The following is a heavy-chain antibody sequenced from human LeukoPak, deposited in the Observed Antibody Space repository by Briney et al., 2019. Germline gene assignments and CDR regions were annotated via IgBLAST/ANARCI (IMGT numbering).Heavy chain of an antibody. V-gene: IGHV4-4*07. CDR3: ARVGTMVRGVIGGWFDP. J-gene: IGHJ5*02. D-gene: IGHD3-10*01. CDR2: VYYSGST. CDR1: GGSISSYY. Sequence: SETLSLTCTVSGGSISSYYWSWIRQPAGKGLECIGRVYYSGSTYYNPSLKSRVTISVDTSKNQFSLKLSSVTAADTAVYYCARVGTMVRGVIGGWFDPWGQGTLVTVSS.